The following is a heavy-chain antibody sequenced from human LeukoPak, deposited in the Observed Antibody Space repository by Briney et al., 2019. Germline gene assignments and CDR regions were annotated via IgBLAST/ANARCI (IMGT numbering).Heavy chain of an antibody. V-gene: IGHV4-31*03. Sequence: SETLSLTCTVSGGSISSSSYYWGWIRQPPGKGLEWIGYIYYSGSSYYNPSLRSRVTLSVDTSKNHFSLKLSSVTAADTAVYYCARNRDGYNSFDYWGQGTLVTVSS. CDR1: GGSISSSSYY. CDR3: ARNRDGYNSFDY. D-gene: IGHD5-24*01. CDR2: IYYSGSS. J-gene: IGHJ4*02.